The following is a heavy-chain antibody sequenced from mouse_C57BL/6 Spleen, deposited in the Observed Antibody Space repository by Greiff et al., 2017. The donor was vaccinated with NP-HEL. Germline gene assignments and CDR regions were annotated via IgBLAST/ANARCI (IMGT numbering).Heavy chain of an antibody. Sequence: QVQLKQSGAELVMPGASVKLSCKASGYTFTSYWMHWVKQRPGQGLEWIGEIDPSDSYTNYNQKFKGKSTLTVDKSSSTAYMQLSSLTSEDSAVYYCARRRGSYNFDYWGQGTTLTVSS. CDR1: GYTFTSYW. CDR3: ARRRGSYNFDY. D-gene: IGHD2-10*01. J-gene: IGHJ2*01. CDR2: IDPSDSYT. V-gene: IGHV1-69*01.